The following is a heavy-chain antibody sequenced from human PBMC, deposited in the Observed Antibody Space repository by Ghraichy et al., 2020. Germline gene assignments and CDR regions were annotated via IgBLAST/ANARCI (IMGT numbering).Heavy chain of an antibody. CDR1: GGSFSGYY. J-gene: IGHJ4*02. D-gene: IGHD3-10*01. Sequence: SETLSLTCAVYGGSFSGYYWSWIRQPPGKGLEWIGEINHSGSTNYNPSLKSRVTISVDTSKNQFSLQLSSVTAADTAVYYCARKTHYYGSGSYYNVGYFDYWGQGTLVTVSS. CDR2: INHSGST. V-gene: IGHV4-34*01. CDR3: ARKTHYYGSGSYYNVGYFDY.